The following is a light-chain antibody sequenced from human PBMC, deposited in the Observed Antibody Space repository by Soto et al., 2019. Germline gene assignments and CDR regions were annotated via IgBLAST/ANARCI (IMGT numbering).Light chain of an antibody. V-gene: IGKV1-33*01. J-gene: IGKJ5*01. CDR2: DAS. Sequence: IHLTHTPSCLSASLGNGCTMIVPSSQDISNYLNWYQQKPGKAPKLLIYDASNLETGVPSRFSVSGSGTDFTFTISGLQPEDIATYYCQQYDNLPPITFGQGTRLEIK. CDR3: QQYDNLPPIT. CDR1: QDISNY.